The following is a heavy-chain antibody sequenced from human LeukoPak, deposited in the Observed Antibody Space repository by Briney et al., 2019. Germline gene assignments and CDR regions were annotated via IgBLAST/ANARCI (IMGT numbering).Heavy chain of an antibody. CDR3: AKASGSPYYFDY. CDR1: GFTFSNFA. V-gene: IGHV3-23*01. CDR2: ISANGGDT. D-gene: IGHD3-10*01. J-gene: IGHJ4*02. Sequence: GGSLRLSCAASGFTFSNFAMSWVRQAPGKGLECVSLISANGGDTYYADSVKGRFTISRDNSKSTLYLQMNSLRADDTAVYYCAKASGSPYYFDYWGQGTLVTVS.